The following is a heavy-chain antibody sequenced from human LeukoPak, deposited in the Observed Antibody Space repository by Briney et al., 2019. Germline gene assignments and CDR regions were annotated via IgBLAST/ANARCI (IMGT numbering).Heavy chain of an antibody. CDR2: MNPNSGNT. V-gene: IGHV1-8*01. CDR3: ARGARGSCRGGSCLYDS. J-gene: IGHJ4*02. Sequence: ASVRVSCKASGYTFTSYDINWVRQATGQGLEWMGWMNPNSGNTGYAQKFQGRVTMTRNTSISTAYMELSSLRSEDTAVYYCARGARGSCRGGSCLYDSWGQGTLVTVSS. D-gene: IGHD2-15*01. CDR1: GYTFTSYD.